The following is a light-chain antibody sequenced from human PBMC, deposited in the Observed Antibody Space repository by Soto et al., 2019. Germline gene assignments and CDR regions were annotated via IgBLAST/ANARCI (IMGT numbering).Light chain of an antibody. CDR2: IAS. V-gene: IGKV1-9*01. J-gene: IGKJ5*01. Sequence: IQMTQSPSSVCASVGDTFTTTCGASQGIRSYLAWYQQKPGRAPKLLMYIASTLQTGVPSRFSGSGSGTEFTLTITSLQPEDFATYYCQQVNSYPITFGQGTRLEIK. CDR3: QQVNSYPIT. CDR1: QGIRSY.